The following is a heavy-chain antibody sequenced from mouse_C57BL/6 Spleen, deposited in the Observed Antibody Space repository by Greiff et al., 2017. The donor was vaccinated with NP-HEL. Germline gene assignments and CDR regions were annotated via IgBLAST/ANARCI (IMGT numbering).Heavy chain of an antibody. D-gene: IGHD1-1*01. CDR3: TIPIITTVVAPDYGYFDV. CDR1: GYTFTDYE. CDR2: IDPETGGT. V-gene: IGHV1-15*01. J-gene: IGHJ1*03. Sequence: VQLVESGAELVRPGASVTLSCKASGYTFTDYEMHWVKQTPVHGLEWIGAIDPETGGTAYNQKFKGKAILTADKSTSTAYMELRSLTSEDSAVYYCTIPIITTVVAPDYGYFDVWGTGTTVTVSS.